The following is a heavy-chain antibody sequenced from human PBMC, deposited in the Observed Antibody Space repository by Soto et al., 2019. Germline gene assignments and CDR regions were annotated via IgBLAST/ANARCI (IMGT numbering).Heavy chain of an antibody. D-gene: IGHD3-10*01. CDR1: GFTFSSYS. V-gene: IGHV3-21*05. J-gene: IGHJ4*02. Sequence: PGGSLRLSCAASGFTFSSYSMNWVRQAPGKGLVWVSCISSSSSNTYYADSVKGRFTISRDNAKNTLYLQMNSLRVEDTAMYYCGRGGDYGSGRVDYWGQGTLVTVSS. CDR3: GRGGDYGSGRVDY. CDR2: ISSSSSNT.